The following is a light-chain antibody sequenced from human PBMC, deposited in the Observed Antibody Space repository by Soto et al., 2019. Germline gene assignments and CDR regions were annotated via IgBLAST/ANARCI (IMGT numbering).Light chain of an antibody. CDR3: QQYSTSPPWT. CDR2: WAS. Sequence: DMVKAQTPDSLTLSLNERATINCKSSQSVFSRFRNKNYLGWFQQKPGQTPRLLIYWASTRESGVSDRFSGSGSGTDFTLTIDSLQAEDVAVYYCQQYSTSPPWTFGQ. CDR1: QSVFSRFRNKNY. V-gene: IGKV4-1*01. J-gene: IGKJ1*01.